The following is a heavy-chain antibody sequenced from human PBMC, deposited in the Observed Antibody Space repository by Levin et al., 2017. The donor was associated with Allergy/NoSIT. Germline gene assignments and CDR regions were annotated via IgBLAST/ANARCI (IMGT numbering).Heavy chain of an antibody. Sequence: ETLSLTCAASGFTFNTYAMTWIRQAPGKGLEGVAGVSDSGYDTYYADSVKGRFTVSRDNSRNTLYLQMNSLRVDDTAIYYCAKQFRETVSCYPADYWGQGTLVTVSS. D-gene: IGHD2-15*01. CDR2: VSDSGYDT. CDR1: GFTFNTYA. V-gene: IGHV3-23*01. CDR3: AKQFRETVSCYPADY. J-gene: IGHJ4*02.